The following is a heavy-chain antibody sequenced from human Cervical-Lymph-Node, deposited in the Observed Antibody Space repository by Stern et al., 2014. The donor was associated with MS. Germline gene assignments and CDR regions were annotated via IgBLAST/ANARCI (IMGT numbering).Heavy chain of an antibody. J-gene: IGHJ6*02. CDR3: AREENYDFWSGRAHYGMDV. CDR1: GYTFTSYG. CDR2: ISAYNGNT. Sequence: VQLVESGAEVKKPGASVKVSCKASGYTFTSYGISWVRQAPGQGLEWMGWISAYNGNTNYAQKLQGRVTMTTDTSTSTAYMELRSLRSDDTAVYYCAREENYDFWSGRAHYGMDVWGQGTTVTVSS. D-gene: IGHD3-3*01. V-gene: IGHV1-18*01.